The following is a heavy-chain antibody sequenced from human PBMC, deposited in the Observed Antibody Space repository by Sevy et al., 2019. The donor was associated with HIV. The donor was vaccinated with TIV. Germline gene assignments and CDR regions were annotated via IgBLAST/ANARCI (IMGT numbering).Heavy chain of an antibody. CDR3: AKEPSGSYYYLSCVDV. V-gene: IGHV3-23*01. J-gene: IGHJ6*02. CDR2: ISGRGGST. Sequence: GGSLRLSCAASGFTFSSYAMSWVRQAPGKGLEWVSAISGRGGSTYYANSVKGRFTISRDNSKNTLYLQMNSLRAEDTAVYYCAKEPSGSYYYLSCVDVWGQGTTVTVSS. CDR1: GFTFSSYA. D-gene: IGHD1-26*01.